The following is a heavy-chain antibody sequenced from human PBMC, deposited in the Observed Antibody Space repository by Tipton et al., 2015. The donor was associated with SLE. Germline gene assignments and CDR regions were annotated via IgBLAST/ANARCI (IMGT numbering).Heavy chain of an antibody. V-gene: IGHV4-61*02. CDR2: ISTSGSS. CDR3: ARGYCSGGGCQLMYFDL. D-gene: IGHD2-8*02. Sequence: TLSLTCSVSGGSISSDIYFWNWIRQPAGKGLEWIGRISTSGSSTYNPSLKSRDTISVDTSKNQLSLELSSVTAADSAVYYCARGYCSGGGCQLMYFDLWGRGTLVSVSS. CDR1: GGSISSDIYF. J-gene: IGHJ2*01.